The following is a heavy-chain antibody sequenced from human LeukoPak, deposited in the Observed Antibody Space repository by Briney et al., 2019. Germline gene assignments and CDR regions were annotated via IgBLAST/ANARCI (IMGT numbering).Heavy chain of an antibody. D-gene: IGHD3-10*01. CDR1: GVSISSYY. Sequence: SETLSLTCTVSGVSISSYYWSWIRQPPGKGLEWIGEINHSGSTNYNPSLKSRVTISVDTSKNQFSLKLSSVTAADTAVYYCARDSTTGSWYFDYWGQGTLVTVSS. CDR2: INHSGST. J-gene: IGHJ4*02. V-gene: IGHV4-34*01. CDR3: ARDSTTGSWYFDY.